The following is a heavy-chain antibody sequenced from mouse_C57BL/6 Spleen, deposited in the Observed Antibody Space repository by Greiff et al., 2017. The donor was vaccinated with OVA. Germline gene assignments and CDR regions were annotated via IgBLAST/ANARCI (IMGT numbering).Heavy chain of an antibody. CDR2: IWSGGST. CDR3: ARSRAMDY. CDR1: GFSLTSYG. V-gene: IGHV2-2*01. Sequence: VKLVESGPGLVQPSQSLSITCTVSGFSLTSYGVHWVRQSPGKGLEWLGVIWSGGSTDYYAAFISRLSISKDNSKSQVFFKMNRLQADDTAIYYCARSRAMDYWGQGTSVTVSS. J-gene: IGHJ4*01.